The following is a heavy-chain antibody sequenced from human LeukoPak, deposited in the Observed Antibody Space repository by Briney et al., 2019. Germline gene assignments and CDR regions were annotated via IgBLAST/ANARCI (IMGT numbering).Heavy chain of an antibody. CDR1: GYSFTSYW. Sequence: GESLQISCKGSGYSFTSYWIGWVRQMPGKGLEWMGIIYPGDSDTRYSPSFQGQVTISADKSISTAYLQWSSLKASDTAMYYCARGPYTVTTSGDAFDIWGQGTMVTVSS. D-gene: IGHD4-17*01. J-gene: IGHJ3*02. V-gene: IGHV5-51*01. CDR3: ARGPYTVTTSGDAFDI. CDR2: IYPGDSDT.